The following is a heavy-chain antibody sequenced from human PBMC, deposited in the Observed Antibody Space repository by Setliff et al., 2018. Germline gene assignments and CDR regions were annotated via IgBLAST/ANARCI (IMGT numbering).Heavy chain of an antibody. D-gene: IGHD2-2*01. Sequence: PSETLSLTCTVSGGSISSGGYYWSWIRQPAGKGLEWIGHIYTSGSTNYNPSLKSRVTISVDTSKNQFSLKLSSVTAADTAVYYCAREAFVVVPAALHYYYGMDVWG. V-gene: IGHV4-61*09. CDR2: IYTSGST. CDR3: AREAFVVVPAALHYYYGMDV. J-gene: IGHJ6*01. CDR1: GGSISSGGYY.